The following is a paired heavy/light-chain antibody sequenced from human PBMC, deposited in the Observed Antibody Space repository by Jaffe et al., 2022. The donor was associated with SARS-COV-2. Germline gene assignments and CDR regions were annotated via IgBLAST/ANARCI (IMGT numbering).Heavy chain of an antibody. CDR1: GFTFGDYA. CDR3: TRDYGSGSFRSSLDYYYYYGMDV. J-gene: IGHJ6*02. Sequence: EVQLVESGGGLVKPGRSLRLSCTASGFTFGDYAMSWFRQAPGKGLEWVGFIRSNAYGATTEYAASVKGRFTISRDDSKSIAYLQMNSLKTEDTAVYYCTRDYGSGSFRSSLDYYYYYGMDVWGQGTTVTVSS. D-gene: IGHD3-10*01. V-gene: IGHV3-49*05. CDR2: IRSNAYGATT.
Light chain of an antibody. Sequence: DIQMTQSPSTLSASVGDRVTITCRASQSISSWLAWYQQKPGKAPKLLIYKASSLESGVPSRFSGSGSGTEFTLTISSLQPDDFATYYCQQYNTYWTFGQGTKVEIK. CDR2: KAS. CDR3: QQYNTYWT. V-gene: IGKV1-5*03. J-gene: IGKJ1*01. CDR1: QSISSW.